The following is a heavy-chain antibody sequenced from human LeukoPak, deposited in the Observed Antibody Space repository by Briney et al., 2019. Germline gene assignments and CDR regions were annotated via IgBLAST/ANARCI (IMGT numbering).Heavy chain of an antibody. CDR1: GFIFSNYA. V-gene: IGHV3-23*01. D-gene: IGHD2-8*02. CDR3: AKGLLDPNLVLDY. J-gene: IGHJ4*02. Sequence: GGSLRLSCAASGFIFSNYAMTWVRQAPGKGLEWVSSFTATGGRTYYADSVKGRFTISRDNSKNTLYLQLNSLRAEDTAVYFCAKGLLDPNLVLDYWGQGTLVTVSP. CDR2: FTATGGRT.